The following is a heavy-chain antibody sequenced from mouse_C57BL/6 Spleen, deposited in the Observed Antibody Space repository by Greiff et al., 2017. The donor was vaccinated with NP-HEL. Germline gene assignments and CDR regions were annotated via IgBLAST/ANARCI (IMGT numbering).Heavy chain of an antibody. CDR3: ARAPYYGSSYGYFDV. CDR1: GYSFTNYL. CDR2: INPGSGGT. D-gene: IGHD1-1*01. V-gene: IGHV1-54*01. Sequence: VQLKESGAELVRPGTSVKVSCKASGYSFTNYLIEWVKQRPGQGLEWIGVINPGSGGTNYNEKFKGKATLTADKSSSTAYMQLSSLTSEDSAVYFCARAPYYGSSYGYFDVWGTGTTVTVSS. J-gene: IGHJ1*03.